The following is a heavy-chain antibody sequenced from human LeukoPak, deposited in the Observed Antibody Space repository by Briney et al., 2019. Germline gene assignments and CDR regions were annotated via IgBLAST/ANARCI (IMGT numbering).Heavy chain of an antibody. D-gene: IGHD3-10*01. J-gene: IGHJ4*02. Sequence: GGSLRLSCAASGFSFSTYAMSWVRQAPGKGLEWVSGITGGGGTTYYADSVKGRFTISRDNSKNTLYLQMDSLRVEDTAIYYCAKDQATFLRGVHWVWGQGTLVTASS. CDR1: GFSFSTYA. CDR3: AKDQATFLRGVHWV. V-gene: IGHV3-23*01. CDR2: ITGGGGTT.